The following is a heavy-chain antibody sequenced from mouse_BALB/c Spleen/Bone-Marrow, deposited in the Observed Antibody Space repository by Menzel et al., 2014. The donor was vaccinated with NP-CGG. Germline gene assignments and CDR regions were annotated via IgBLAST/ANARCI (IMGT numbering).Heavy chain of an antibody. CDR3: TRGGNWEDFDY. V-gene: IGHV5-17*02. D-gene: IGHD4-1*01. CDR1: GFTFSSFG. J-gene: IGHJ2*01. Sequence: EVKVVESGGGLVQPGGSRKLSCAASGFTFSSFGMHWVRQAPEKGLEWVAYISSGSSPIFYADTVKGLFTISRDNPKNTLFLQMTSLRSEDTAIYYCTRGGNWEDFDYWGQGTTLTVSS. CDR2: ISSGSSPI.